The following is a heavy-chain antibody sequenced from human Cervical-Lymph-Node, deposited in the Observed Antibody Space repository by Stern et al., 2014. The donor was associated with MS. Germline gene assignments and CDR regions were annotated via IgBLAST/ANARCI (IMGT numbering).Heavy chain of an antibody. J-gene: IGHJ4*02. CDR3: ARKTITNPTDY. CDR2: INPSVGST. Sequence: VQLLESGAELRKPGASVKISCKASGHTFTSYYIHWVRQAPGQGLEWMGAINPSVGSTRSSQKFQGRVTMTRETSTSTVYMEVSSLTSDDTAVYYCARKTITNPTDYWGQGTLVAVSS. D-gene: IGHD1-14*01. CDR1: GHTFTSYY. V-gene: IGHV1-46*01.